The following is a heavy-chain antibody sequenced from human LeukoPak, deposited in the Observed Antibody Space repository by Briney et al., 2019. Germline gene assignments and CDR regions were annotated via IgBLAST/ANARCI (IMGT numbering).Heavy chain of an antibody. V-gene: IGHV1-18*04. CDR2: ISAYNGNT. CDR1: GYTFTGYY. J-gene: IGHJ4*02. D-gene: IGHD6-13*01. CDR3: ARDGSSTETAFDY. Sequence: GASVKVSCKASGYTFTGYYMHWVRQAPGRGLEWMGWISAYNGNTNYAQKLQGRVTMTTDTSTSTAYMELRSLRSDDTAVYYCARDGSSTETAFDYWGQGTLVTVSS.